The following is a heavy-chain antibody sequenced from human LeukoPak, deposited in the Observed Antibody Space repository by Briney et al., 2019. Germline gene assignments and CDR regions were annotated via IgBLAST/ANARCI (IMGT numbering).Heavy chain of an antibody. CDR1: GFTFDDYG. V-gene: IGHV3-20*04. CDR3: ARGPEKYYYDKPSYAFDI. CDR2: INWYGGST. J-gene: IGHJ3*02. D-gene: IGHD3-22*01. Sequence: GGSLRLSCAASGFTFDDYGMSWVRQAPGKGLEWVSGINWYGGSTGYADSVKGRFTISRDNAKNSLYLQMNSLRAEDTALYYCARGPEKYYYDKPSYAFDIWGQGTMVTVSS.